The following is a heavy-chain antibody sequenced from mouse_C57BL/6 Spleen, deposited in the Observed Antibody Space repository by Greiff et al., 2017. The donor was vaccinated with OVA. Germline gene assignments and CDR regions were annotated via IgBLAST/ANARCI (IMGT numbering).Heavy chain of an antibody. D-gene: IGHD2-13*01. CDR1: GYTFTSYW. CDR2: IYPSDSET. V-gene: IGHV1-61*01. Sequence: QVQLQQPGAELVRPGSSVKLSCKASGYTFTSYWMDWVTQRPGQGLEWIGNIYPSDSETTYNQKFKDKATLTVDKSSITAYMQLSSLASEDSAVYYCARGGAYGYFDYWGQGTTLTVSS. J-gene: IGHJ2*01. CDR3: ARGGAYGYFDY.